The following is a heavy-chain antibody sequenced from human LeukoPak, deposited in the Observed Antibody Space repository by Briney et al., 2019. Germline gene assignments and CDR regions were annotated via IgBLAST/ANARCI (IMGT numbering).Heavy chain of an antibody. CDR2: INHSGST. D-gene: IGHD3-10*01. CDR3: ARLTRGMVRGVIITGRPYYFDY. J-gene: IGHJ4*02. Sequence: PSETLSLTCAVYGGSFSGYYWSWIRQPPGKGLEWIGEINHSGSTNYNPSLKSRVTISVDTSKNQFSLKLSSVTAADTAVYYCARLTRGMVRGVIITGRPYYFDYWGQGTLVTVSS. V-gene: IGHV4-34*01. CDR1: GGSFSGYY.